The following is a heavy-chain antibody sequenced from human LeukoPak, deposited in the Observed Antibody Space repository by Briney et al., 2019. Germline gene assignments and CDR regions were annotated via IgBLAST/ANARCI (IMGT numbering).Heavy chain of an antibody. V-gene: IGHV3-9*01. CDR2: IGWHGGAI. CDR3: AKDRSSSSSYGDAFDI. J-gene: IGHJ3*02. CDR1: GFIFNDYT. D-gene: IGHD6-13*01. Sequence: GGSLRLSCAASGFIFNDYTLHWVRLPPGKGLEWVSGIGWHGGAIGYADSVKGRFTISRDNAKNSLYLQMNSLTAEDTALYSCAKDRSSSSSYGDAFDIWGQGTVVTVSS.